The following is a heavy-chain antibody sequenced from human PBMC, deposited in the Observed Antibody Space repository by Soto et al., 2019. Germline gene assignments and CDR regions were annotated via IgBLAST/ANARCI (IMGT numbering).Heavy chain of an antibody. CDR1: GFTFSSYG. CDR3: ARDRVIAAAGTAYYYYGMDV. V-gene: IGHV3-33*01. CDR2: IWYDGSNK. Sequence: SLRLSCAASGFTFSSYGMHWVRQAPGKGLEWVAVIWYDGSNKYYADSVKGRFTISRDNSKNTLYLQMNSLRAEDTAVYYCARDRVIAAAGTAYYYYGMDVWGQGTTVTVSS. D-gene: IGHD6-13*01. J-gene: IGHJ6*02.